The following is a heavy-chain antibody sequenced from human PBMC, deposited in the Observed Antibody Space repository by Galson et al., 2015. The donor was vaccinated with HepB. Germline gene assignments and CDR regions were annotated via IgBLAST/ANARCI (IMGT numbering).Heavy chain of an antibody. J-gene: IGHJ4*02. CDR3: AKHSSGWYYFDC. V-gene: IGHV3-30*18. Sequence: SLRLSCAASGFTFSSYGMHWVRQAPGKGLEWVAVISYDGSNKYYADSVKGRFTISRNNSKNTLYLQMNSLRAEDTAVYYCAKHSSGWYYFDCWGQGTLVTVSS. CDR1: GFTFSSYG. CDR2: ISYDGSNK. D-gene: IGHD6-19*01.